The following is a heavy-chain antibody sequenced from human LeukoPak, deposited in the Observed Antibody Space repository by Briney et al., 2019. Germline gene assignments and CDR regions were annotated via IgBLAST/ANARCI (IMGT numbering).Heavy chain of an antibody. CDR2: ISSNGGST. D-gene: IGHD6-13*01. Sequence: GGSLRLSCSASGFTFSSYAMHWVRQAPGKGLEYVSAISSNGGSTYYADSVKGRFTISRDNSKNTLYLQMNSLRAEDTAVYYCARDVGIATRTYWFDPWGQGTLVTVSS. V-gene: IGHV3-64*04. CDR3: ARDVGIATRTYWFDP. CDR1: GFTFSSYA. J-gene: IGHJ5*02.